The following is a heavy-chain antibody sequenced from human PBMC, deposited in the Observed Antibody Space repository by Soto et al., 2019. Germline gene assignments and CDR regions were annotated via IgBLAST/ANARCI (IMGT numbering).Heavy chain of an antibody. V-gene: IGHV1-46*01. CDR1: GYTFTSYY. CDR2: INPSGGST. Sequence: ASVKVSCKASGYTFTSYYMHWVRQAPGQGLEWMGIINPSGGSTSYAQKFQGRVTMTRDTSTSTVYMELSSLRSEDTAVYYCATFTTGTTFNYYFDYWGQGTLVTVSS. D-gene: IGHD1-1*01. J-gene: IGHJ4*02. CDR3: ATFTTGTTFNYYFDY.